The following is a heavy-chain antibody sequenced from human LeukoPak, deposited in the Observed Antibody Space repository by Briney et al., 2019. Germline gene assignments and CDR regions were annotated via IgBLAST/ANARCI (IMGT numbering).Heavy chain of an antibody. D-gene: IGHD2-15*01. CDR3: ARDLRWSHYWYFDL. Sequence: GGSLRLSCAASGFTFSSYGMHWVRQAPGKGLEWVAVIWYDGSNKYYADSVKGRFTISRDNSKNTLYLQMNSLRAEDTAVYYCARDLRWSHYWYFDLWGRRTLVTVSS. CDR2: IWYDGSNK. J-gene: IGHJ2*01. V-gene: IGHV3-33*01. CDR1: GFTFSSYG.